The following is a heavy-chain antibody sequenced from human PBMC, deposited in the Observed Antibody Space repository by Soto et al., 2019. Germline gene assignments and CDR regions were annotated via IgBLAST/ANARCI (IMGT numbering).Heavy chain of an antibody. D-gene: IGHD6-13*01. V-gene: IGHV3-30*18. CDR2: ISYDGSNK. CDR3: AKGRAAAGTVGGNRYN. Sequence: QVQLVESGGGVVQPGRSLRLSCAASGFTFSSYGMHWVRQAPGKGLEWVAVISYDGSNKYYADSVEGRFTISRDNSKNSLDLAMNSLRAEGTAVYYCAKGRAAAGTVGGNRYNWGQGTLVTVSS. J-gene: IGHJ4*02. CDR1: GFTFSSYG.